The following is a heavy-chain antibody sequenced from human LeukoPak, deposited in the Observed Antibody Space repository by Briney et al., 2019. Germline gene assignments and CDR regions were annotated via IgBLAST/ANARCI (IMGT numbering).Heavy chain of an antibody. CDR3: AKDFLYDTLTGVGLSDY. CDR1: GFTFSSCA. Sequence: GGSLRLSCVASGFTFSSCAMSWVRQAPGKGLEWVSVISGSGASTYNADSVKGRLTISRDNSKNTLYLQMSSLRAEDTAVYYCAKDFLYDTLTGVGLSDYWGQGTLVTVSS. V-gene: IGHV3-23*01. CDR2: ISGSGAST. J-gene: IGHJ4*02. D-gene: IGHD3-9*01.